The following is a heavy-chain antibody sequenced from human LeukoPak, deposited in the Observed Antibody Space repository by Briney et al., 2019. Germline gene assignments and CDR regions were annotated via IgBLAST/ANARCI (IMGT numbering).Heavy chain of an antibody. Sequence: SGTLSLTRAVSGGSISSSNWWSWVRQPPGKGLEWIGEIYHSGSTNYNPSLKSRVTISVDKSKNQFSLKLSSVTAADTAVYYCARVIVMVRGAIRSHYFDYWGQGTLVTVSS. CDR1: GGSISSSNW. CDR2: IYHSGST. D-gene: IGHD3-10*01. CDR3: ARVIVMVRGAIRSHYFDY. J-gene: IGHJ4*02. V-gene: IGHV4-4*02.